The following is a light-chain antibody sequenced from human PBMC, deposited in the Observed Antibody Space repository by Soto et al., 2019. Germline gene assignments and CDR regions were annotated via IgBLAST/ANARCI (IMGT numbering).Light chain of an antibody. CDR3: QQYGRSPGLT. CDR2: GAS. Sequence: EVVMTQSPVTLSLSPGERATLSCRASQSIRTNVAWYQQIPGQAPRLLVYGASNRATGIPDRFSGGGSGTDFTLTISRLESEDCAVYYCQQYGRSPGLTFGGGTKVDIK. V-gene: IGKV3-20*01. CDR1: QSIRTN. J-gene: IGKJ4*01.